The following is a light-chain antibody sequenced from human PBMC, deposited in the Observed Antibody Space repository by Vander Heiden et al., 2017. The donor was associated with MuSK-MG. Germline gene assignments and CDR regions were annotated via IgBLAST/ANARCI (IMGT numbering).Light chain of an antibody. V-gene: IGKV3-11*01. Sequence: EIVLTQSPATLSLSPGERATLSCRASQSVDTYLAWLQQTPGQAPRLLIYDAYTRASGTPARFSGRGSGTDFTLTISSLEPEDFAVFYCQQRAYWPLTFGGGTKVE. CDR2: DAY. CDR3: QQRAYWPLT. J-gene: IGKJ4*01. CDR1: QSVDTY.